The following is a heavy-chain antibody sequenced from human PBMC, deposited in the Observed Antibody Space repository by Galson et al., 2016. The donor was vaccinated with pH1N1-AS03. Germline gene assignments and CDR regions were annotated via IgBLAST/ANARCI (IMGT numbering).Heavy chain of an antibody. CDR3: AKSSSSWSSAVSGYNYFDH. D-gene: IGHD6-13*01. CDR2: LNSNGGSV. CDR1: GFNFDDYG. J-gene: IGHJ4*02. Sequence: SLRLSCAASGFNFDDYGMHWVRQAPGKGLEWVSGLNSNGGSVGYADSVKGRFTISRDNAKNSLYLQMNSLRPEDTAVYYCAKSSSSWSSAVSGYNYFDHWGQGALVTVSS. V-gene: IGHV3-9*01.